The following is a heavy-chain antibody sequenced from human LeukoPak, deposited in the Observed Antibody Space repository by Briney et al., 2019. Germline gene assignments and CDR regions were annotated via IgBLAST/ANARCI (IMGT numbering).Heavy chain of an antibody. J-gene: IGHJ5*02. Sequence: SETLSLTCAVYGGSFSGYYWSWIRQPPGKGLEWIGEINRSGSTNYNPSLKSRVTISVDTSKNQFSLKLSSVTAADTAVYYCARAGSPLSGSKRVWFDPWGQGTLVTVSS. CDR1: GGSFSGYY. V-gene: IGHV4-34*01. CDR3: ARAGSPLSGSKRVWFDP. D-gene: IGHD3-22*01. CDR2: INRSGST.